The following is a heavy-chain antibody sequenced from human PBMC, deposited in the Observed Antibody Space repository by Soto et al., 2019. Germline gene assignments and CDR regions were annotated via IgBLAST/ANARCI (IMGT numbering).Heavy chain of an antibody. CDR2: ISAYNGNT. J-gene: IGHJ6*02. V-gene: IGHV1-18*01. CDR3: ARDSSSWSYYYSYGMDV. D-gene: IGHD6-13*01. Sequence: QVQLVQSGAEVKKPGASVKVSCKASGYTFTSYGISWVRQAPGQGLEWMGWISAYNGNTNYAQKLQGRVTMTTDTSTSTAYMELRSLRSDDTAVYYCARDSSSWSYYYSYGMDVWGQGTTVTVSS. CDR1: GYTFTSYG.